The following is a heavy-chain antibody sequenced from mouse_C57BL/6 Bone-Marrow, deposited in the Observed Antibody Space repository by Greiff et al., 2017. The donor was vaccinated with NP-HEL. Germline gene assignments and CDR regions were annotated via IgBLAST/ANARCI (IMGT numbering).Heavy chain of an antibody. CDR3: ARDYYGSSYGYWYFDV. CDR1: GYSFTSYY. D-gene: IGHD1-1*01. V-gene: IGHV1-66*01. J-gene: IGHJ1*03. Sequence: QVQLQQSGPELVKPGASVKISCKASGYSFTSYYIHWVKQRPGQGLEWIGWIYPGSGNTKYNEKFKGKATLTADTSSSTAYMQLSSLTSEDSAVYYCARDYYGSSYGYWYFDVWGTGTTVTVSS. CDR2: IYPGSGNT.